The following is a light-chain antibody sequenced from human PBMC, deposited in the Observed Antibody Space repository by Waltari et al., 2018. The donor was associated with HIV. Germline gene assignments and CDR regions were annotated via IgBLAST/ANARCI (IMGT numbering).Light chain of an antibody. Sequence: HFVMTQPSSVSGAPGQRVTISCTGSKSNIGAGYDVHWYQQIPGRAPRLLIYLNNNRPAAVPDRFSGSKSNSSASLAITGLQGEDEGDYYCQSYDSDLSGLIFGGGTRLSVL. CDR1: KSNIGAGYD. J-gene: IGLJ2*01. V-gene: IGLV1-40*01. CDR2: LNN. CDR3: QSYDSDLSGLI.